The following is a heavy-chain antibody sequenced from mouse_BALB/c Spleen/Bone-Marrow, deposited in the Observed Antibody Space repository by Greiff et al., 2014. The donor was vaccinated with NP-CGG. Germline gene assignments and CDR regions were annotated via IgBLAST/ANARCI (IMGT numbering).Heavy chain of an antibody. CDR3: AYGSSYDYFDY. CDR2: IDPANGNT. D-gene: IGHD1-1*01. CDR1: GFNIKDTY. V-gene: IGHV14-3*02. J-gene: IGHJ2*01. Sequence: VQLQQSGAERVKPGASVKLSCTASGFNIKDTYMHWVKQRPEQGLEWIGRIDPANGNTKYDPKFQGKATITADTSSDTAYLQLSSLTSEDTAVYYCAYGSSYDYFDYWGQGTTLTVSS.